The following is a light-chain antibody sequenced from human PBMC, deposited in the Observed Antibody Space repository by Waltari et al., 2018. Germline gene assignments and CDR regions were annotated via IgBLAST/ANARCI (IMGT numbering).Light chain of an antibody. CDR3: QQYNSYPLT. CDR2: DAS. Sequence: DIQMTQSPSTLSASVGHRVPITCRASQSICSWLAWYQQKPGKAPKLLIYDASSLESGVPSRFSGSGSGTEFTLTISSLQPDDFATYYCQQYNSYPLTFGGGTKVEIK. V-gene: IGKV1-5*01. J-gene: IGKJ4*01. CDR1: QSICSW.